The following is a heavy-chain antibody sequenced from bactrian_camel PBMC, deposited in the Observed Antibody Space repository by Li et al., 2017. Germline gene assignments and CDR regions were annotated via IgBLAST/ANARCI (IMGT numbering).Heavy chain of an antibody. J-gene: IGHJ4*01. CDR3: AADPAFPWSGDNCRDRADWAISGGNY. CDR2: IRGRDDIT. D-gene: IGHD8*01. Sequence: QVQLVESGGGSVEIGGSLKLVCTMSGFTDRDRNVEWLRQAPGKGLEWVSSIRGRDDITYYRDSVKGRFTISADSGPLTVYLQMNSLKPEDTAMYYCAADPAFPWSGDNCRDRADWAISGGNYWGQGTQVTVS. V-gene: IGHV3S61*01. CDR1: GFTDRDRN.